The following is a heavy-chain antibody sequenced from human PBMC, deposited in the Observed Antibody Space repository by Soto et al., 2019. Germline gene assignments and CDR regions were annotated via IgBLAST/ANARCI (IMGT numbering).Heavy chain of an antibody. D-gene: IGHD2-2*01. J-gene: IGHJ3*02. Sequence: GGSLRLSCAASGFTFSSYGMHWVRQAPGKGLEWVAVISYDGSNKYYADSVKGRFTISRDNSKNTLYLQMNSLRAEDTAVYYCAKDPASRHIVVVPAAMSAFDIWGQGTMVTVSS. V-gene: IGHV3-30*18. CDR3: AKDPASRHIVVVPAAMSAFDI. CDR2: ISYDGSNK. CDR1: GFTFSSYG.